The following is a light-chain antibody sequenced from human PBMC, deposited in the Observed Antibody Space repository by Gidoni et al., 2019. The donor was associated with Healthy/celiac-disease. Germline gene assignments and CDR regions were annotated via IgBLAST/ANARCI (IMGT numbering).Light chain of an antibody. CDR3: YSTDSSGNHVV. Sequence: SYELTQPHSVAVSQGQTARNTCSGDALPKKYAYWYQQKSGQAPVLAIYEDSKRPSGIPERFSGSSSGTMATLTISGAQVEDEADYYCYSTDSSGNHVVFGGGTKLTVL. CDR1: ALPKKY. CDR2: EDS. J-gene: IGLJ2*01. V-gene: IGLV3-10*01.